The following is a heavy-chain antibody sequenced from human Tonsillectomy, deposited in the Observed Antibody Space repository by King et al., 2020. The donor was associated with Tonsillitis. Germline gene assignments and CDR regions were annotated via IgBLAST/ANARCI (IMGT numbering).Heavy chain of an antibody. Sequence: VQLVESGGGLVKPGGSLRLSCAASGFTLSSYSMNWVRQAPGKGLEWVSSISSSSSYKYYADSVKGRFTISRDNAKNSLYLQMNSLRAEDTAVYYCARVWQPLDYYYYYYMDVWGKGTSVTVSS. CDR2: ISSSSSYK. D-gene: IGHD3-16*01. CDR3: ARVWQPLDYYYYYYMDV. V-gene: IGHV3-21*01. CDR1: GFTLSSYS. J-gene: IGHJ6*03.